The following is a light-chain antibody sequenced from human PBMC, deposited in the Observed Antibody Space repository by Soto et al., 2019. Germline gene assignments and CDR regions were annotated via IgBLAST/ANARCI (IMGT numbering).Light chain of an antibody. CDR3: XXXXXSPPIA. J-gene: IGKJ5*01. V-gene: IGKV3-20*01. Sequence: DIVLTQSPGTLSLSPGERATLSCRASQSVSSSYFAWYQQKPGQAPRLLIYGASSRATGIPDRFSGSGSGTDFTLTISRLEPEDFAVYXXXXXXXSPPIAFGQGTRLEIK. CDR2: GAS. CDR1: QSVSSSY.